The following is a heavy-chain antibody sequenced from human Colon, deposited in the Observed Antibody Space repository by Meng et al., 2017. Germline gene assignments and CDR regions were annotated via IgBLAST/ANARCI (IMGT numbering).Heavy chain of an antibody. V-gene: IGHV4-4*03. J-gene: IGHJ4*02. CDR3: GRDQGRQLINH. Sequence: QLPLQGSGPGLVKPPVTLSLPCTVSGDSISSDIWGSWVRQPPGKGLEWIGEVYHRGDTNYNPSLKSRVVISVDRSKNQFSLNLSSVTAADTAVYYCGRDQGRQLINHWGQGTLVTVSS. CDR1: GDSISSDIW. D-gene: IGHD1-1*01. CDR2: VYHRGDT.